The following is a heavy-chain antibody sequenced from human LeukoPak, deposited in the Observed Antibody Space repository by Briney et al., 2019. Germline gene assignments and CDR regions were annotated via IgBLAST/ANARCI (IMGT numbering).Heavy chain of an antibody. V-gene: IGHV3-72*01. CDR2: IRNKAHSYTT. Sequence: GGSLRLSCAASGFSLSGHYMDWVRQAPGKGLEWVGRIRNKAHSYTTEYAASVKGRFTISRDDSKNSVFLQMNSLKTEDTAVYYCADYGSGSWLAAYWGQGTLVTVSS. CDR1: GFSLSGHY. CDR3: ADYGSGSWLAAY. J-gene: IGHJ4*02. D-gene: IGHD3-10*01.